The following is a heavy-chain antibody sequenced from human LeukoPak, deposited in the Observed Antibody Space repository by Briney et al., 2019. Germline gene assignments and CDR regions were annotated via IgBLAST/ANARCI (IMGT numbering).Heavy chain of an antibody. J-gene: IGHJ1*01. Sequence: GGSLRLSCAASGFTFSSYSMNWVRQAPGKGLEWVSSISSSSSYIYYADSVKGRFTISRDNAKNSLYLQMNSLRAEDTAVYYCARDTIAAAVIAEYFQHWGQGTLVTVSS. CDR1: GFTFSSYS. CDR3: ARDTIAAAVIAEYFQH. D-gene: IGHD6-13*01. CDR2: ISSSSSYI. V-gene: IGHV3-21*01.